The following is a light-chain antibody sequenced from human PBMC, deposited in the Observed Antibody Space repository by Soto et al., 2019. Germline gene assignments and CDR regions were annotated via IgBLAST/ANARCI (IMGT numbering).Light chain of an antibody. CDR3: QQSYSSPPELT. CDR1: QSISNY. V-gene: IGKV1-39*01. Sequence: DLQMTQSPSSLSASVGDRVTITCRASQSISNYLNWNQHKPGKAPRLLIFAASTLQSGVPSRFSGSGSGTDFTLTITSLQPEDFAIYYCQQSYSSPPELTFGGGTKVDIK. CDR2: AAS. J-gene: IGKJ4*01.